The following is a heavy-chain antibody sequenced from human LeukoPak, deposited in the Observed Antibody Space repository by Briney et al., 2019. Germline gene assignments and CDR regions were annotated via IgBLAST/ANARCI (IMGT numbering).Heavy chain of an antibody. CDR1: GYSFTSYW. D-gene: IGHD2-15*01. CDR2: IYPGDSDT. CDR3: ARHRYCSGGSCYPFDY. V-gene: IGHV5-51*01. Sequence: GESLKISCKASGYSFTSYWIGWVRQMPGKGLEWMGIIYPGDSDTRYSPSFQGQVTISADKSISTAYLQWSSLKASDTAMYYCARHRYCSGGSCYPFDYWGQGTLVTVSS. J-gene: IGHJ4*02.